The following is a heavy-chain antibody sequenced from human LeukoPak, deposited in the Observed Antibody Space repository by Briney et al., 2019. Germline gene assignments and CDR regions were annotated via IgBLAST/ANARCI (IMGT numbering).Heavy chain of an antibody. CDR1: GGTFSSYA. Sequence: SVKVSCKASGGTFSSYAISWVRQAPGQGLEWMGGIIPIFGTANYAQKFQGRVTITADKSTSTAYMELSSLRSDDTAVYYCARATAVATMKAFDYWGQGTLVTVSS. V-gene: IGHV1-69*06. J-gene: IGHJ4*02. CDR3: ARATAVATMKAFDY. CDR2: IIPIFGTA. D-gene: IGHD5-12*01.